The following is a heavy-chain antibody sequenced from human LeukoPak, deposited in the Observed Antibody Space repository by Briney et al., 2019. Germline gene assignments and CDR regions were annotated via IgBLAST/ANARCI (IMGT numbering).Heavy chain of an antibody. Sequence: PGGSLRLSCAASGFTFAIHAMTWVRQAPGKGLEWVSGISGDGASTHYAESVKGQLTISRDNSKNTLYLQTNSLRGEDTAVYYCARGLAGEDWGQGTLVTVSS. CDR1: GFTFAIHA. CDR2: ISGDGAST. V-gene: IGHV3-23*01. CDR3: ARGLAGED. D-gene: IGHD6-19*01. J-gene: IGHJ4*02.